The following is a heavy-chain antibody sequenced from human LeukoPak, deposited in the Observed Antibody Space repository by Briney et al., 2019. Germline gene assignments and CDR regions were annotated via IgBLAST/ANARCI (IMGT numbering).Heavy chain of an antibody. CDR3: ASAYCSGGSCYFDY. J-gene: IGHJ4*02. D-gene: IGHD2-15*01. V-gene: IGHV4-59*01. CDR2: IYYSGRT. CDR1: GGSISSYY. Sequence: PSETLSLTCTVSGGSISSYYWSWIRQPPGKGLEWIGYIYYSGRTNYNPSLKSRVTISVDTSKNQFSLKLSSVTAADTAVYYCASAYCSGGSCYFDYWGQGTLVTVSS.